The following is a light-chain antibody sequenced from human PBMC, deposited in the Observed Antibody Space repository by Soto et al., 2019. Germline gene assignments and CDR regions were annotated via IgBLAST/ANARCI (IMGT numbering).Light chain of an antibody. CDR1: SSDVGAYKY. CDR2: GVS. CDR3: SSFTGTITLDV. V-gene: IGLV2-14*03. Sequence: QSALTQPASVSGSPGQSITISCTGTSSDVGAYKYVSWYQQHPGKVPKLIIYGVSNRPSGVSNRFSGSKSGNTAFLTISGLQPEDEADYYCSSFTGTITLDVFGTGTKLTVL. J-gene: IGLJ1*01.